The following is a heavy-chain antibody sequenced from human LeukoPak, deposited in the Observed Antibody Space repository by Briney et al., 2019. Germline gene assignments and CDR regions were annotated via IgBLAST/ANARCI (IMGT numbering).Heavy chain of an antibody. V-gene: IGHV5-51*01. CDR2: IYPGDSDT. J-gene: IGHJ4*02. Sequence: GESLKISCKGSGYSFTSYWIGWARQMPGKGLEWMGIIYPGDSDTRYSPSLQGQVTISADKSISAAYLQWSSLNTSDTAMYYCARYTDHYYFDYWGQGTLVTVSS. D-gene: IGHD1-1*01. CDR1: GYSFTSYW. CDR3: ARYTDHYYFDY.